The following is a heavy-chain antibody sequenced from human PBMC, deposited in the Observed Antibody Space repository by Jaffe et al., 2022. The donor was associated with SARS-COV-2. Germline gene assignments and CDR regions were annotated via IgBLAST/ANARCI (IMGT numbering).Heavy chain of an antibody. CDR1: GFTFSSNW. J-gene: IGHJ4*02. CDR2: IKLDGSEK. D-gene: IGHD6-13*01. Sequence: EVQLVESGGGLVQPGGSLRLSCAASGFTFSSNWMTWVRQAPGKGLEWVANIKLDGSEKYYVDSVKGRFTISRDNAKNSLFLQMNSLRAEDTAVYYCARDSSSSHWSLFFDYWGQGTLVTVSS. CDR3: ARDSSSSHWSLFFDY. V-gene: IGHV3-7*01.